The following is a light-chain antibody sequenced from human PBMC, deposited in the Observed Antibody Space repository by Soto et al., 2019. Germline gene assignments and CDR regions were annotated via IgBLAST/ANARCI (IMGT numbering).Light chain of an antibody. Sequence: QSALTQPPSASGSPGQSVTISCTGTSSDVGGYNYVSWYQQHPDKAPKLMIYEVSKRPSGVPDRFSGSKSGNTASLTVSGLQAEDESAYHCSSYGGSNNWVFGGGTKLTVL. V-gene: IGLV2-8*01. CDR2: EVS. CDR1: SSDVGGYNY. CDR3: SSYGGSNNWV. J-gene: IGLJ3*02.